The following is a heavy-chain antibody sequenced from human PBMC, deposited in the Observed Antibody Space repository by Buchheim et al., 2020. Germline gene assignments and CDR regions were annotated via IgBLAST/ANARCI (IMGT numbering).Heavy chain of an antibody. J-gene: IGHJ4*02. D-gene: IGHD3-3*01. Sequence: QVQLQESGPGLVKPSETLSLTCTVSGGSVSSGSYYWGWIRQPPGKGLEWIGYIYYSGSTNYHPSLKSRVTISVDTSKNQFSLKLSSVTAADTAVYYCARDSRFYDFWSGYYSWGQGTL. CDR1: GGSVSSGSYY. V-gene: IGHV4-61*01. CDR2: IYYSGST. CDR3: ARDSRFYDFWSGYYS.